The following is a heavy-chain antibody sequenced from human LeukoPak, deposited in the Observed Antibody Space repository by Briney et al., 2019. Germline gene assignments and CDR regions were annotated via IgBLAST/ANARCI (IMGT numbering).Heavy chain of an antibody. CDR2: INPSGGST. D-gene: IGHD3-3*01. Sequence: GASVKVSCKASGYTFTSYYMHWVRQAPGQGLEWMGIINPSGGSTSYAQKFQGRVTMTRDTSTSTVYMELSSLRSEDTAVYYCARGGTYYDFWSGGYLDYWGQGTLVTVSS. CDR3: ARGGTYYDFWSGGYLDY. J-gene: IGHJ4*02. V-gene: IGHV1-46*03. CDR1: GYTFTSYY.